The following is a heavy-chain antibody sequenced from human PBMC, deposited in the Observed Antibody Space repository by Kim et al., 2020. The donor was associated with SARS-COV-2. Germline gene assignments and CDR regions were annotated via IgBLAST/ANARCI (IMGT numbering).Heavy chain of an antibody. Sequence: GGSLRLSCVASGFTFDIYAMSWVRQAPGKALEWVSVISGGGVNKFYADSVRGRFTISRDNSKNTLFLQMNSLRDEDTALYYCAKVVIMDDYNYYYYYGMDVWGLGTTVTVSS. D-gene: IGHD2-21*01. J-gene: IGHJ6*02. CDR2: ISGGGVNK. CDR1: GFTFDIYA. V-gene: IGHV3-23*01. CDR3: AKVVIMDDYNYYYYYGMDV.